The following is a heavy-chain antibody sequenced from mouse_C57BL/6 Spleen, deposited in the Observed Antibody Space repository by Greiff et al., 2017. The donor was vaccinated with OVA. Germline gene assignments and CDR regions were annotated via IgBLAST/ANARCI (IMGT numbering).Heavy chain of an antibody. J-gene: IGHJ2*01. CDR1: GYAFSSSW. V-gene: IGHV1-82*01. Sequence: QVQLQQSGPELVKPGASVKISCKASGYAFSSSWMNWVKQRPGKGLEWIGRIYPGDGDTNYNGKFKGKATLTADKSSSTAYMQLSSLTSEDSAVYFCARHWDEGYWGQGTTLTVSS. D-gene: IGHD4-1*01. CDR2: IYPGDGDT. CDR3: ARHWDEGY.